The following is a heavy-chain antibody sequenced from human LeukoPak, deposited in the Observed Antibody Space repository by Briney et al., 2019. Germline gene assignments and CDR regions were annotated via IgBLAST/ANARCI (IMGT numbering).Heavy chain of an antibody. J-gene: IGHJ4*02. CDR3: ARGVDIVTTILVSYSDY. Sequence: ASVTVSCKASGYTFTSYAMHGGRQAPGQRVEGMGWINAGNGDTKYSQKFQGRLTITRDTSASTAYMELSSMRSEDTDVYSCARGVDIVTTILVSYSDYWGQGTLVTASS. D-gene: IGHD5-12*01. V-gene: IGHV1-3*01. CDR1: GYTFTSYA. CDR2: INAGNGDT.